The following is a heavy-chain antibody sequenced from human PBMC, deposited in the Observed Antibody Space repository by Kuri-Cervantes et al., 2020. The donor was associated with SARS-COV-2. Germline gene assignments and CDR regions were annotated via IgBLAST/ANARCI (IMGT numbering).Heavy chain of an antibody. CDR1: GFTFSSYS. Sequence: GSLRLSCAASGFTFSSYSMNWIRQPPGKGLEWIGSIYYSGSTYYNPSLKSRVTISVDTSKNQFSLKLSSVTAADTAVYYCARGGGSYFYYYYYMDVWGKGTTVTVSS. J-gene: IGHJ6*03. D-gene: IGHD1-26*01. CDR3: ARGGGSYFYYYYYMDV. CDR2: IYYSGST. V-gene: IGHV4-39*07.